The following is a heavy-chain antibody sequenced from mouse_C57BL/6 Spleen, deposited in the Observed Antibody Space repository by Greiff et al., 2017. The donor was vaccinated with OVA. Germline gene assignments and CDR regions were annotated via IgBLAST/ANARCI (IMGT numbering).Heavy chain of an antibody. CDR2: INPYNGGT. V-gene: IGHV1-19*01. D-gene: IGHD1-1*01. CDR3: ARFGTTVVEGFAY. Sequence: EVKLQQSGPVLVKPGASVKMSCKASGYTFTDYYMNWVKQSHGKSLEWIGVINPYNGGTSYNQKFKGKATLTVDKSSSTAYMELNSLTSEDSAVYYCARFGTTVVEGFAYWGQGTLVTVSA. J-gene: IGHJ3*01. CDR1: GYTFTDYY.